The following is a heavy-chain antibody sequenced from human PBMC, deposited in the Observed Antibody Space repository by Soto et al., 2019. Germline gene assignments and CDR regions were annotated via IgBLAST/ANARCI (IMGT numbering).Heavy chain of an antibody. J-gene: IGHJ4*02. V-gene: IGHV3-23*01. CDR3: AKGAIGRLDY. CDR2: ICGSGVTT. D-gene: IGHD1-26*01. CDR1: GFIFSNYA. Sequence: DVQLLDSGGGLVQPGKSLRLSCAASGFIFSNYAMSWVRQAPGKGLEWVSTICGSGVTTFYADSARGLFTISRDNSKNTLSLQKNSLTADDTSIYYCAKGAIGRLDYWGQGTLVTVSS.